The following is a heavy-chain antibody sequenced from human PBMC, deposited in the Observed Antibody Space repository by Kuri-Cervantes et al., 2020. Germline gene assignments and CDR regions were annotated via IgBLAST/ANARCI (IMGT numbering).Heavy chain of an antibody. Sequence: ASVKVSCKASGYTFTSYGISWVRQAPGQGLEWMGWISAYNGDTNYAQKLQGRVTMTTDKSTSTAYMELSSLRSEDTAVYHCARGITIFGVVTEYYFDYWGQGTLVTVSS. CDR2: ISAYNGDT. CDR3: ARGITIFGVVTEYYFDY. J-gene: IGHJ4*02. V-gene: IGHV1-18*01. D-gene: IGHD3-3*01. CDR1: GYTFTSYG.